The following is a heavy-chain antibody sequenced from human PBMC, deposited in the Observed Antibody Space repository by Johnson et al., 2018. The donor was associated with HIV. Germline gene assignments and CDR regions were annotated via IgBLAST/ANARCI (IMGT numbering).Heavy chain of an antibody. CDR3: ARVSLAYSYGYDAFDI. J-gene: IGHJ3*02. D-gene: IGHD5-18*01. CDR1: GFTFSSYG. Sequence: QVQLVESGGGVVQSGRSLRLSCAASGFTFSSYGMHWVRQAPAKGLEWVAVISYDGSDKDYADSVKGRFTISRDSSKNTLFLQLNSLRPEDTAVYYCARVSLAYSYGYDAFDIWGQGTMVTVSS. V-gene: IGHV3-30*14. CDR2: ISYDGSDK.